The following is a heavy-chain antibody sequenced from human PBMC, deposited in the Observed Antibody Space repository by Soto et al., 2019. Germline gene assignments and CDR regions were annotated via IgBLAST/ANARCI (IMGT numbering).Heavy chain of an antibody. J-gene: IGHJ6*02. V-gene: IGHV1-18*04. Sequence: ASVKVSCKASGYTFTSYGISWVRQAPGQGLEWMGWISAYNGNTNHAQELQGRVTMTTDTSTSTAYMELRSLRSDDTAVYYCARTTVHYYYYYGMDVWGQGTTVTVSS. CDR1: GYTFTSYG. D-gene: IGHD4-17*01. CDR2: ISAYNGNT. CDR3: ARTTVHYYYYYGMDV.